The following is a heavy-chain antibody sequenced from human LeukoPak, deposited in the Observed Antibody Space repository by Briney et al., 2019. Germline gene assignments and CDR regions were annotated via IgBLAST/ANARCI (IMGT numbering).Heavy chain of an antibody. D-gene: IGHD1-26*01. Sequence: PGGSLRLSCVASGCKFNDYAMHWVRQAPGKGLEWVSGLSWHSGSIGYADSVKGRFIISRDNAKNSLYLEMNSLRPEDSALYYCAKETKVGENLYYFDYWGRGTLVTVSS. CDR3: AKETKVGENLYYFDY. V-gene: IGHV3-9*01. CDR1: GCKFNDYA. CDR2: LSWHSGSI. J-gene: IGHJ4*02.